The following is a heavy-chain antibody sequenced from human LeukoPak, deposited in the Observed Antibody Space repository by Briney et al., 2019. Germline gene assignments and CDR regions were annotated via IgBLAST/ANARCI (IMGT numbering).Heavy chain of an antibody. V-gene: IGHV3-11*06. CDR3: ASQIAAAGTYLTPHY. CDR1: GFTFSDYY. Sequence: GGSPRLSCAASGFTFSDYYMSWIRQAPGKGLEWVSYISSSSTYTNYADSVKGRFTISRDNSKNTLYLQLNSLRAEDTAVYYCASQIAAAGTYLTPHYWGEGTLVTVSS. J-gene: IGHJ4*02. D-gene: IGHD6-25*01. CDR2: ISSSSTYT.